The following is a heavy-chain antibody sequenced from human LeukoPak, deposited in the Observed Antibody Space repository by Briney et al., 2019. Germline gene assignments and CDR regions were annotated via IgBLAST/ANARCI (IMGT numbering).Heavy chain of an antibody. D-gene: IGHD3-10*01. CDR1: GFTFSNYI. CDR3: ARAMSFYYGSAFDY. J-gene: IGHJ4*02. Sequence: GGSLRLSCVVSGFTFSNYILNWVRQAPGEGLEWVSSSSTSSTYMYYADSVKGRFTISRDNAKSSLYLQMDSLRAEDTAVYYCARAMSFYYGSAFDYWGQGTLVTVSS. V-gene: IGHV3-21*01. CDR2: SSTSSTYM.